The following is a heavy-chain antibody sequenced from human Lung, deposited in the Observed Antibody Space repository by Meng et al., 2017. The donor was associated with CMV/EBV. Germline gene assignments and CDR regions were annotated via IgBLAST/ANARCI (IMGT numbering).Heavy chain of an antibody. CDR2: ISYSGST. CDR3: ARDRAALGYYYYAMDV. CDR1: GHPITTYY. Sequence: SETLSLXXTVSGHPITTYYWSWIRQPPRKGLEWIGYISYSGSTNYSPSLRSRVSVSVDTSKTRFSLELSAVTAADTAIYYCARDRAALGYYYYAMDVWGQGTXVTVSS. D-gene: IGHD2-15*01. V-gene: IGHV4-59*01. J-gene: IGHJ6*02.